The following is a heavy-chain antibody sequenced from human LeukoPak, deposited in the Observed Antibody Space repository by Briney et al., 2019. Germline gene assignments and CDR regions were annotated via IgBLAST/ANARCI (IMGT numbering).Heavy chain of an antibody. CDR2: ISDSGRTI. D-gene: IGHD5-18*01. V-gene: IGHV3-11*04. CDR3: ARDRQEYSYGYSWFDP. Sequence: GGSLRLSCAASGFIFSDYYMSWIRQAPGKGLEWISYISDSGRTIYYADSVKGRFSISRDNAKNSLYLQMNSLRAEDTAVYYCARDRQEYSYGYSWFDPWGQGTLVTVSS. J-gene: IGHJ5*02. CDR1: GFIFSDYY.